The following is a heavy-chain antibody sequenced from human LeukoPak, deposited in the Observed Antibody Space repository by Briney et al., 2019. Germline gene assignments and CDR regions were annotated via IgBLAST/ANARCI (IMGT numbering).Heavy chain of an antibody. V-gene: IGHV3-23*01. J-gene: IGHJ4*02. CDR1: GFTLTGCG. D-gene: IGHD5-12*01. CDR2: ITDAVGST. Sequence: GGSLRLSCVGSGFTLTGCGMHWVRQAPGKGLEWVSAITDAVGSTHYADSVKGRFTISSDNSKNTVYLQMNSLRPEDMAVYYCAKEIFSGLLYIDYWGQGTLVTVSS. CDR3: AKEIFSGLLYIDY.